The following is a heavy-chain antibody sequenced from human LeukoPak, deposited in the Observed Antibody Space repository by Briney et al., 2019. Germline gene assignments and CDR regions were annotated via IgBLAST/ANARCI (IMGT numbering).Heavy chain of an antibody. CDR3: ARAFDWYNDY. CDR1: GGSVSSGSYY. D-gene: IGHD3-9*01. J-gene: IGHJ4*02. V-gene: IGHV4-61*01. CDR2: IYYSGST. Sequence: SETLSLTCTVSGGSVSSGSYYWSWLRQPPGKGLEWIGYIYYSGSTNYNPSLKSRVTISVDTSKNQFSLKLSSVTAADTAVYYCARAFDWYNDYWGQGTLVTVSS.